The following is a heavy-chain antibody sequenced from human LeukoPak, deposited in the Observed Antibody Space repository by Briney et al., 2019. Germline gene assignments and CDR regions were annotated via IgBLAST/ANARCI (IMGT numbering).Heavy chain of an antibody. CDR1: GYTLTELS. V-gene: IGHV1-24*01. CDR3: ATVSYDYVWGSYRYEGRFDY. Sequence: ASVKVSCKVSGYTLTELSMHWVRQAPGKGLGWMGGFDPEDGETIYAQKFQGRVTMTEDTSTDTAYMELSSLRSEDTAVYYCATVSYDYVWGSYRYEGRFDYWGQGTLVTVSS. D-gene: IGHD3-16*02. CDR2: FDPEDGET. J-gene: IGHJ4*02.